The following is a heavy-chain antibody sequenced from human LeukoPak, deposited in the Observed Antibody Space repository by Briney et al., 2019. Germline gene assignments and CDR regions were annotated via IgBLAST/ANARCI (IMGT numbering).Heavy chain of an antibody. CDR2: LHHSGST. Sequence: SSETLSLTCAVSGYSITSTYWWGWIRQTPGRGLEWIGSLHHSGSTSYSPSLKSRVTISVDTSKNQFSLRLSSVTAADTAVYYCARVGGDDSTGHYSVDYWGEGTLVTVSS. CDR3: ARVGGDDSTGHYSVDY. CDR1: GYSITSTYW. V-gene: IGHV4-38-2*01. D-gene: IGHD3-22*01. J-gene: IGHJ4*02.